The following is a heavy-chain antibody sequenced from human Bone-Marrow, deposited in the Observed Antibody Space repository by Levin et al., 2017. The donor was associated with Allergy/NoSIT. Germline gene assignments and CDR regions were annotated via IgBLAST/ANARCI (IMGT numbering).Heavy chain of an antibody. D-gene: IGHD3-9*01. V-gene: IGHV3-9*01. J-gene: IGHJ4*02. Sequence: SLKISCAASGFAFDDYAMHWVRQPPGKGLEWVSGITWNSGATGYADSVRGRFTISRDNVKNSLYLQMASLRPEDTALYFCTTDLVFDTPTTLSDYWGQGTLVSVSS. CDR3: TTDLVFDTPTTLSDY. CDR1: GFAFDDYA. CDR2: ITWNSGAT.